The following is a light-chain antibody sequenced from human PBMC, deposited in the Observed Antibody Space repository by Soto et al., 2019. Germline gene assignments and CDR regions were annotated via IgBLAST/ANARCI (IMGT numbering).Light chain of an antibody. CDR3: QQYGASPFT. J-gene: IGKJ3*01. V-gene: IGKV3-20*01. Sequence: EIVLTQSPGTLSLSPGERATLSCRASQSVSINYLAWYQQKPGQAPRLLIYATSSRATGIPDRFSGSGSGTDFPLTISRLEPEDVAVYYCQQYGASPFTFGPGTKVDIK. CDR1: QSVSINY. CDR2: ATS.